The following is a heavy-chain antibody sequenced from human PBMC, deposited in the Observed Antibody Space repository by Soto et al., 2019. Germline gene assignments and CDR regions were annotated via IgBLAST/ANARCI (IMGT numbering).Heavy chain of an antibody. V-gene: IGHV1-69*13. J-gene: IGHJ6*02. D-gene: IGHD5-18*01. Sequence: SVKVSCKASGGTFSSYAISWVRQAPGQGLEWMGGIIPIFGTANYAQKFQGRVTITADESTSTAYMELSSLRSEDTAVYYCARGGRIQLWLGPGANYGMDFWGQGTTVTVSS. CDR2: IIPIFGTA. CDR1: GGTFSSYA. CDR3: ARGGRIQLWLGPGANYGMDF.